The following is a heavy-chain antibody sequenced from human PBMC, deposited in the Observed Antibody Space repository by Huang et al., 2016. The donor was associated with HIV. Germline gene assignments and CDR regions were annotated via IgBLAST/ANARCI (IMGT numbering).Heavy chain of an antibody. V-gene: IGHV4-34*01. CDR3: ARGRGDARGFLGLDF. Sequence: QVQLHQWGAGLLKPSETLSLTCAVYGGSFSGPNWTWIRQTPGKGLEWIGEINHSGRTNYSPSPKRRVTISRDTSKNQFSLRLRSVTAADTAVYYCARGRGDARGFLGLDFWGQGTLVTVSS. CDR1: GGSFSGPN. D-gene: IGHD3-16*01. CDR2: INHSGRT. J-gene: IGHJ4*02.